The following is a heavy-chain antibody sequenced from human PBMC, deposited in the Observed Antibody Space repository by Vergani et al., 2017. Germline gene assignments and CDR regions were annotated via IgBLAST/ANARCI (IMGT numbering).Heavy chain of an antibody. CDR1: GFGFKNFA. D-gene: IGHD3-22*01. V-gene: IGHV3-30*03. CDR2: ISKDGTHD. Sequence: QVSLVESGGGVVQPGRSLTLPCSASGFGFKNFAIHWVRQAPGKGLEWVATISKDGTHDYFEPSVRGPFAVSRDNFKNTRSLQMDRLTTDDTAVYLCARDVTDIFVSSSDYSHLLYYWGQGILVTVSS. J-gene: IGHJ4*02. CDR3: ARDVTDIFVSSSDYSHLLYY.